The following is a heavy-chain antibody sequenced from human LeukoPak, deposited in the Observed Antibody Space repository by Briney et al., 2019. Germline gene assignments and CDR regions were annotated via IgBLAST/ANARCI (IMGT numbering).Heavy chain of an antibody. CDR1: GFTLSSYA. D-gene: IGHD2-15*01. CDR2: ISGSGGST. V-gene: IGHV3-23*01. J-gene: IGHJ4*02. CDR3: AKDLYCSGGSCRRPYYFDY. Sequence: PGGSLRLSCAASGFTLSSYAMSWVRQAPGKGLEWVSAISGSGGSTYYADSVKGRFTISRDNSKNTLYLQMNSLRAEDTAVYYCAKDLYCSGGSCRRPYYFDYWGQGTLVTVSS.